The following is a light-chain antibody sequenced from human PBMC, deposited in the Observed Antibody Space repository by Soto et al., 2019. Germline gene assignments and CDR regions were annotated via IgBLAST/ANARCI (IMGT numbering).Light chain of an antibody. CDR1: SSDVGGYNS. CDR3: SSYSGSINVV. CDR2: AVS. Sequence: QSVLTQPPSASGSPGQSVTISCTGTSSDVGGYNSVSWYQHHPGKAPKLMIYAVSRRRSRVPDRFSGSKSGNTASLTVSGLQAEDEADYYCSSYSGSINVVFCGGTKVTVL. V-gene: IGLV2-8*01. J-gene: IGLJ2*01.